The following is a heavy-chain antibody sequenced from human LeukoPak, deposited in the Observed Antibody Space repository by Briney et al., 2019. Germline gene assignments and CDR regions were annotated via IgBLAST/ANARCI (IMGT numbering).Heavy chain of an antibody. CDR3: ARDMGRRYCSSTSCSSRAYYFDY. J-gene: IGHJ4*02. CDR1: GYTFTGYY. Sequence: ASVKVSCKASGYTFTGYYMHWVRQAPGQGLEWMGWINPNSGGTNYAQKFQGRVTMTRDTSISTAYMELSRLRSDDTAVYYCARDMGRRYCSSTSCSSRAYYFDYWGQGTLVTVSS. D-gene: IGHD2-2*01. CDR2: INPNSGGT. V-gene: IGHV1-2*02.